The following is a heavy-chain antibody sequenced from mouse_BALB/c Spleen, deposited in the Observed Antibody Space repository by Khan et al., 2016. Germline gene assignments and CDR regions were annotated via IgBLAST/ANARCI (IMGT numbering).Heavy chain of an antibody. Sequence: QIQLVQSGPELKKPGETVKISCKASGYTFTNYGMNWVKQAPGKGLKWMVWINTYTGEPTYADDFKGRFAFSLETSASTAYLQINNLTNEDTATYFCARGPMNYDAMDYWGQGTSVTASS. CDR2: INTYTGEP. J-gene: IGHJ4*01. V-gene: IGHV9-3-1*01. CDR1: GYTFTNYG. CDR3: ARGPMNYDAMDY.